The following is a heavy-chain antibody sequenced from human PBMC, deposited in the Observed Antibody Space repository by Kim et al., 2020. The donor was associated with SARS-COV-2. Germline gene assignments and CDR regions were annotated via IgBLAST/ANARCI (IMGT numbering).Heavy chain of an antibody. CDR1: GFTVSSNY. J-gene: IGHJ4*02. Sequence: GGSLRLSCAASGFTVSSNYMSWVRQAPGKGLEWVSVIYSGGSTYYADSVKGRFTISRDNSKNTLYLQMNSLRAEDTAVYYCARDHWIVAAGTGSYWVDYWGQGTLVTVSS. D-gene: IGHD6-13*01. CDR2: IYSGGST. CDR3: ARDHWIVAAGTGSYWVDY. V-gene: IGHV3-53*01.